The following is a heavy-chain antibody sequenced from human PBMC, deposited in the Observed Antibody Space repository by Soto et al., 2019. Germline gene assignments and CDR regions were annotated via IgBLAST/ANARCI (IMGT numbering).Heavy chain of an antibody. Sequence: GSLRLSCAASGFTFSSYGMHWVRQAPGKGLEWVAVISYDGSNKYYADSVKGRFTISRDNSKNTLYLQMNSLRAEDTAVYYCAKSGLSLDYWGQGTLVTVSS. CDR2: ISYDGSNK. J-gene: IGHJ4*02. CDR1: GFTFSSYG. CDR3: AKSGLSLDY. V-gene: IGHV3-30*18. D-gene: IGHD3-10*01.